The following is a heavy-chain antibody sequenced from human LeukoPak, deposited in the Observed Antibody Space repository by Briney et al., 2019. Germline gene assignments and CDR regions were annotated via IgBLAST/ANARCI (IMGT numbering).Heavy chain of an antibody. D-gene: IGHD5-12*01. Sequence: ASVKVSCKASGYTFTSYGISWVRQAPGQGLEWMGWISAYNGNTNYAQKLQGRVTMTTDTSTSTAYMELRSLRSDDTAVYYCAREYSGYDEGDYYYYYMDVWGKGTTVTISS. CDR1: GYTFTSYG. CDR2: ISAYNGNT. V-gene: IGHV1-18*01. J-gene: IGHJ6*03. CDR3: AREYSGYDEGDYYYYYMDV.